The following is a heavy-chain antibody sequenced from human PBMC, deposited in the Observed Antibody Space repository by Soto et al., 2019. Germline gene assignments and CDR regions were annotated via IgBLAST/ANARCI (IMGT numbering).Heavy chain of an antibody. V-gene: IGHV3-23*01. CDR2: ISAGGGSP. D-gene: IGHD6-6*01. CDR1: GYSFSTYA. Sequence: EVQLLESGGGLVQPGGSLRLCCAASGYSFSTYAMSWVRQAPGKGLEWVSGISAGGGSPFIADSVKGRFIISRDNAKDTLYLQMNSLTGEDTAIYYCVKHAEYQLVSWFDPWGQGTLVTVSS. J-gene: IGHJ5*02. CDR3: VKHAEYQLVSWFDP.